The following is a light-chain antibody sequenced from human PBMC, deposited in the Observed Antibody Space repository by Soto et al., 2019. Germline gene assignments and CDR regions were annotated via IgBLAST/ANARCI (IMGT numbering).Light chain of an antibody. J-gene: IGKJ5*01. CDR3: QQYGRLPIT. CDR1: ESLGNNY. V-gene: IGKV3-20*01. CDR2: GAT. Sequence: EIVLTQSPGTLSLSPGESATLSCRASESLGNNYLAWYKQKPGQSPRLLFSGATSRASGIPDRFSGSGSGTDFTLTISRVEPEDFGVYFCQQYGRLPITFGQGTRLENK.